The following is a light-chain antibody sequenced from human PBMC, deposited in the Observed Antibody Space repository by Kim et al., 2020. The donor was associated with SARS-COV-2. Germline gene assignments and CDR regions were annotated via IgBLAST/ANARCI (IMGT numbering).Light chain of an antibody. CDR2: GAS. V-gene: IGKV3-15*01. J-gene: IGKJ4*01. CDR3: LQYNNWPPLT. Sequence: SPGERATRACRASQGVAGNLAWYQQKPGQAPRLLVYGASTRATGVPTRFSGSGSGTEFTLTISSLQSEDFAIYYCLQYNNWPPLTFGGGTKVDIK. CDR1: QGVAGN.